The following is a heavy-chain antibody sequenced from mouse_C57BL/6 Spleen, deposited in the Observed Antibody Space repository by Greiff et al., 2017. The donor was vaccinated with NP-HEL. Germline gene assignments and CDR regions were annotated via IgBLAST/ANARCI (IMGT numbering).Heavy chain of an antibody. J-gene: IGHJ1*03. CDR2: IDPANGNT. V-gene: IGHV14-3*01. CDR3: AIYYYGSDWYFDV. D-gene: IGHD1-1*01. Sequence: VQLQQSVAELVRPGASVKLSCTASGFNIKNTYMHWVQQRPEQGLEWIGRIDPANGNTKYAPKFQGKATITADTSSNTAYLQLSSLTSEDTAIYYCAIYYYGSDWYFDVWGTGTTVTVSS. CDR1: GFNIKNTY.